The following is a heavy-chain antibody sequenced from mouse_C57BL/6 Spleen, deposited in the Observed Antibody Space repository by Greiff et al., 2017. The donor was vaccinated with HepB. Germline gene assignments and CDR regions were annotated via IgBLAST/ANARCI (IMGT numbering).Heavy chain of an antibody. CDR2: ISSGSSTI. J-gene: IGHJ2*01. Sequence: EVKLQESGGGLVKPGGSLKLSCAASGFTFSDYGMHWVRQAPEKGLEWVAYISSGSSTIYYADTVKGRFTISRDNAKNTLFLQMTSLRSEDTAMYYCARSDYYGSSLGYWGQGTTLTVSS. CDR3: ARSDYYGSSLGY. CDR1: GFTFSDYG. D-gene: IGHD1-1*01. V-gene: IGHV5-17*01.